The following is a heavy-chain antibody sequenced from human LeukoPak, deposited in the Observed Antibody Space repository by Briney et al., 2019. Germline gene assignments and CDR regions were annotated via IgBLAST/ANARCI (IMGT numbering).Heavy chain of an antibody. CDR3: ARDPKTPLAMGPNWFDP. D-gene: IGHD5-18*01. CDR2: IYISGST. Sequence: RTSETLSLTCTVSGGSISSYYWSWIRQPAGKGLEWLGRIYISGSTNYNPSLKSRVTMSVDTSKNQFSLKLSSVTAADTAVYYCARDPKTPLAMGPNWFDPWGQGTLVTVSS. V-gene: IGHV4-4*07. CDR1: GGSISSYY. J-gene: IGHJ5*02.